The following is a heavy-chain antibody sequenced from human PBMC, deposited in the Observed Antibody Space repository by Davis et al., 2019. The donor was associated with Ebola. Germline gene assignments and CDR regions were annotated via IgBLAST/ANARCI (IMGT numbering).Heavy chain of an antibody. J-gene: IGHJ4*02. V-gene: IGHV3-33*08. CDR1: GFTFSSYG. CDR2: IWYDGSNK. CDR3: ARGAGVWFGELLMFDY. D-gene: IGHD3-10*01. Sequence: GESLKISCAASGFTFSSYGMHWVRQAPGKGLEWVAVIWYDGSNKYYADSVKGRFTISRDNSKNTLYLQMNSLRAEDTAVYYCARGAGVWFGELLMFDYWGQGTLVTVSS.